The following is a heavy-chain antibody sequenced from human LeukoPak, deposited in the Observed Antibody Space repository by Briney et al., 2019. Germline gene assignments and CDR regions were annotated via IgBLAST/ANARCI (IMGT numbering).Heavy chain of an antibody. CDR1: GGTFSSYA. J-gene: IGHJ4*02. D-gene: IGHD3-16*01. V-gene: IGHV1-69*06. Sequence: GASVKVSCKASGGTFSSYAISWVRQAPGQGLEWMGGIIPIFGTANYAQKFQGRVTITADKSTSTAYMELSSLRSDDTAVYYCARALLWGTRLDHWGQGTLVTVSS. CDR3: ARALLWGTRLDH. CDR2: IIPIFGTA.